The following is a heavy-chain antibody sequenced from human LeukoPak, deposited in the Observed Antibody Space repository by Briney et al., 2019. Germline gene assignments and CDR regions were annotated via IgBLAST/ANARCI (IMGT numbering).Heavy chain of an antibody. D-gene: IGHD7-27*01. CDR1: GFTFSSYA. CDR2: ISYDGSNK. V-gene: IGHV3-30*04. CDR3: AREATGGYYFDY. J-gene: IGHJ4*02. Sequence: QPGGSLRLSCAASGFTFSSYAMHWVRQAPGKGLEWVAVISYDGSNKYYADSVKGRLTISSDNSKNTLYLQMNSLRAEDTAVYYCAREATGGYYFDYWGQGTLVTVSS.